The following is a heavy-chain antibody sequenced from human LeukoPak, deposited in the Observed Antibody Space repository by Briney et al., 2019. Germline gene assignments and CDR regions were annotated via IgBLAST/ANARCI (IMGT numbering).Heavy chain of an antibody. V-gene: IGHV4-59*01. CDR3: ARMVSYDFWSGYYNPDYYYGMDL. J-gene: IGHJ6*02. CDR1: GGSISSYY. D-gene: IGHD3-3*01. Sequence: SETLSLTCTVSGGSISSYYWSWIRQPPGKGLEWIGYIYYSGSTNYNPSLKSRVTISVDTSKNQFSLKLSSVTAADTAVYYCARMVSYDFWSGYYNPDYYYGMDLWGQGTTVTVSS. CDR2: IYYSGST.